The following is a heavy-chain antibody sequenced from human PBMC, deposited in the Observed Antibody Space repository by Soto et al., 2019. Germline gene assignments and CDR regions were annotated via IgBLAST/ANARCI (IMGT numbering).Heavy chain of an antibody. Sequence: PSETLSLTCTVSGGSISSYYWSWIRQPPGKGLEWIGYIYYSGSTNYNPSLKSRVTISVDTSKNQFSLKLSSVTAADTAVYYCARARGIAVAGYFDYWGQGTLVTV. J-gene: IGHJ4*02. CDR1: GGSISSYY. V-gene: IGHV4-59*01. CDR3: ARARGIAVAGYFDY. D-gene: IGHD6-19*01. CDR2: IYYSGST.